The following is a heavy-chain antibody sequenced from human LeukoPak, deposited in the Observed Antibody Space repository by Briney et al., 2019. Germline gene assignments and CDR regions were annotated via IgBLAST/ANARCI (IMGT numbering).Heavy chain of an antibody. CDR3: ARDTAQHLKRFDY. V-gene: IGHV1-18*01. J-gene: IGHJ4*02. CDR1: GYTLNKFG. CDR2: INTYNGNT. Sequence: ASVKVSCKASGYTLNKFGMSWVRQAPGQGLEWLGWINTYNGNTNLGEKFQGRVTMTTDTSTSTVYMELTSLRTDDTAVYFCARDTAQHLKRFDYWGQETLVTVSS. D-gene: IGHD6-13*01.